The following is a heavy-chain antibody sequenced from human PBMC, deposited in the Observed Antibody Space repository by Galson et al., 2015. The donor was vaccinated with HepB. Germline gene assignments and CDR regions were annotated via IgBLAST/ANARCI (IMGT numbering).Heavy chain of an antibody. J-gene: IGHJ4*02. CDR2: IYSGGST. Sequence: SLRLSCAASGFTVSSNYMSWVRQAPGKGLEWVSVIYSGGSTYYADSVKGRFTISRDNSKNTLYLQMNSLRAEDTAVYYCARVDPYGGNSLLDYWGQGTLVTVSS. D-gene: IGHD4-23*01. CDR3: ARVDPYGGNSLLDY. V-gene: IGHV3-66*01. CDR1: GFTVSSNY.